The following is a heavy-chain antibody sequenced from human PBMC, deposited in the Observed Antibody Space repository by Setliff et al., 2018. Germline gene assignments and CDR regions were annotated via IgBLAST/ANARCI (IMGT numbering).Heavy chain of an antibody. V-gene: IGHV4-61*02. Sequence: PSETLSLTCTVSGDSITSGSVYWSWIRQPAGKGLEWIGRFFPTGTTNYNPDLKSRVTMSVDTSKKRFSLMLRSVTAADTAIYYCARYNSSAACFDLWGPGTLVTVSS. D-gene: IGHD1-20*01. J-gene: IGHJ5*02. CDR3: ARYNSSAACFDL. CDR2: FFPTGTT. CDR1: GDSITSGSVY.